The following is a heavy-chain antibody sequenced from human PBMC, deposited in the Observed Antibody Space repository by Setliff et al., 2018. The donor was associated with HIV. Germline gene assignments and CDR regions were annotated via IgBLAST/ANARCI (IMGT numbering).Heavy chain of an antibody. D-gene: IGHD1-1*01. Sequence: ASVKVSCKASGYTFTSYYMHWVRRAPGQGLEWMGIINPSGGGTTYARKFQGRVTVARDTSTTTVYMELSGLRSEDTAVYYCARATEAGTIDYWGRGTRVTVSA. CDR2: INPSGGGT. CDR3: ARATEAGTIDY. CDR1: GYTFTSYY. J-gene: IGHJ4*02. V-gene: IGHV1-46*01.